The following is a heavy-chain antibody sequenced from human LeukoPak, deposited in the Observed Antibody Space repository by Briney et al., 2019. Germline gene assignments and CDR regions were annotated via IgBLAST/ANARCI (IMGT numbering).Heavy chain of an antibody. CDR3: ARWAVAPRDFDY. CDR1: GVSISSNSYY. Sequence: SETLSLTCTVSGVSISSNSYYGGWIRQSPGKGLEWIGSMYYSGSTYYNPSLKSRVTISVDTSKNQFSLKLSSVTAADTAVYYCARWAVAPRDFDYWGQGTLVTVSS. D-gene: IGHD6-19*01. V-gene: IGHV4-39*01. J-gene: IGHJ4*02. CDR2: MYYSGST.